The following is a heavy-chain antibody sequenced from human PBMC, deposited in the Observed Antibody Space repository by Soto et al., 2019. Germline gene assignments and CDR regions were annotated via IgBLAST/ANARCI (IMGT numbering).Heavy chain of an antibody. V-gene: IGHV4-59*11. CDR3: ARGGGSPYHDPEFDY. Sequence: QVQLQESGPGLVKPSETLSLTCSVSGVSTSNHYWTWIRKPPGQGPEWIGCIYYRGTTNYNASFNXRXTXXLDTSKNQFSLKLTSVTTADTAVYYCARGGGSPYHDPEFDYWGQGILVTVSS. CDR1: GVSTSNHY. J-gene: IGHJ4*02. CDR2: IYYRGTT. D-gene: IGHD2-2*01.